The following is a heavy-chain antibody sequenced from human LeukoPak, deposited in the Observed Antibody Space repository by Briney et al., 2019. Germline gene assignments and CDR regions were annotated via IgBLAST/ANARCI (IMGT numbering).Heavy chain of an antibody. CDR3: ARDLKQYQLLSYPNWFDP. D-gene: IGHD2-2*01. V-gene: IGHV4-38-2*02. CDR1: GYSIRSGYY. CDR2: NYHSGST. J-gene: IGHJ5*02. Sequence: PSETLSLTCTVSGYSIRSGYYWGRSRQPPGEGVGWIGKNYHSGSTYYNPSLKSRVTISVDTSKNQFSLKLSSVTAADTAVYYCARDLKQYQLLSYPNWFDPWGQGTLVTVSS.